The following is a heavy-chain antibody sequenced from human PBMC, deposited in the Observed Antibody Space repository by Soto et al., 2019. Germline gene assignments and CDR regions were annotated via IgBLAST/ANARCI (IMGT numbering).Heavy chain of an antibody. CDR2: INPDNGNT. Sequence: ASVKVSCKASGYTFPRYTMNWVRQAPGQRLEWMGWINPDNGNTKSSQKFQDRVIITRDTSASTAYMDLSSLRSEDTAVYYCARGLATGHLDLCGQATLVTVSS. V-gene: IGHV1-3*01. CDR1: GYTFPRYT. J-gene: IGHJ5*02. CDR3: ARGLATGHLDL.